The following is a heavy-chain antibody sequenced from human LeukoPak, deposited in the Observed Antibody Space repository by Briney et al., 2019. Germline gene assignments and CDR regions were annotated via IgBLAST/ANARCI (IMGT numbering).Heavy chain of an antibody. V-gene: IGHV4-39*01. Sequence: PSETLSLTCTVSGGSISSHGYYWAWIRQPPGKGLEWIGNIYYSGDTYYNPSLKSRVTISVDTSKNQFSLKLSSVTAADTAVYYCARHVRSNYAPLDYWGQGTLVTVSS. CDR1: GGSISSHGYY. CDR3: ARHVRSNYAPLDY. CDR2: IYYSGDT. J-gene: IGHJ4*02. D-gene: IGHD4-11*01.